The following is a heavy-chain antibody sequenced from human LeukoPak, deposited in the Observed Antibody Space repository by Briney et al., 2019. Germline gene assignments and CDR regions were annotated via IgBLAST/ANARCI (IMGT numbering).Heavy chain of an antibody. D-gene: IGHD3-22*01. J-gene: IGHJ4*02. CDR1: GFNFSAYY. CDR2: ISGTGNIE. V-gene: IGHV3-11*01. CDR3: AKRGVVIRVILVGFHKEAYYFDS. Sequence: PGGSLRLSCDTSGFNFSAYYMTWIRQAPGKGLEWVSHISGTGNIESYVDSVKGRFTISRDNPRNTLYLQMNSLRAEDTAVYFCAKRGVVIRVILVGFHKEAYYFDSWGQGALVTVSS.